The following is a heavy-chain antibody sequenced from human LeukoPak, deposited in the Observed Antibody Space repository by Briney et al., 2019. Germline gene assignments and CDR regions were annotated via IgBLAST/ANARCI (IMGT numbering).Heavy chain of an antibody. CDR1: GYTFTGYY. J-gene: IGHJ3*02. CDR2: INPNSGGT. Sequence: ASVKVSCKASGYTFTGYYMHWVRQAPGQGLEWMGWINPNSGGTNYAQKFQGRVTMTRDTSISTAYMELSRLRSDDTAVYYCAREGTDSTVTTSDAFDIWGQGTMVTVSS. D-gene: IGHD4-17*01. V-gene: IGHV1-2*02. CDR3: AREGTDSTVTTSDAFDI.